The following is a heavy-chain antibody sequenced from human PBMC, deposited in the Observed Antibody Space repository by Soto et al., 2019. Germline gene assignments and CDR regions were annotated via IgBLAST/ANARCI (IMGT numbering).Heavy chain of an antibody. V-gene: IGHV1-46*01. Sequence: QVQLVQSGAEVRKPGASMKVSCKASGFTLTSYYIHWVRQAPGQGPEWMGRINPSGGGTSYAQKFQGRVAMTRDTSTSTLYMELSSLRSEDTAVYYCARGMSDSGGYLYDSWGQGTLVTVSS. J-gene: IGHJ5*02. D-gene: IGHD3-22*01. CDR3: ARGMSDSGGYLYDS. CDR1: GFTLTSYY. CDR2: INPSGGGT.